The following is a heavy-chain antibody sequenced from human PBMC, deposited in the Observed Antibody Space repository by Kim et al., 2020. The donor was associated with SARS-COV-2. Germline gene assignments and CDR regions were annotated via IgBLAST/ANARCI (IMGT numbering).Heavy chain of an antibody. CDR3: ARGGRIVGAIPSFDC. J-gene: IGHJ4*02. CDR2: ISSSDNTV. V-gene: IGHV3-48*03. Sequence: GGSLRLSCAASGFTFSNFEMNWVRQAPGKGLEWLSYISSSDNTVYYGDSVKGRFTISRDNAENSLWLQMNSLRAEDTAIYYCARGGRIVGAIPSFDCWGQGTLVTVSS. D-gene: IGHD1-26*01. CDR1: GFTFSNFE.